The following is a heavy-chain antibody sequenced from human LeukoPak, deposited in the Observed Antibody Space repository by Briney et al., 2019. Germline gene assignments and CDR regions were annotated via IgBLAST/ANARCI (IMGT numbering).Heavy chain of an antibody. CDR2: MNPSGST. D-gene: IGHD3-22*01. Sequence: SETLTLTCAVYGGSFSGYYWTWIRQTPEKGLEWIGEMNPSGSTSYNPSLKSRVTISVDTSKNQFSLKLSSVTAADMAVYYCARGRQDVTMIVVVMTAVSYYLDVWGKGTTVTVS. V-gene: IGHV4-34*01. CDR1: GGSFSGYY. CDR3: ARGRQDVTMIVVVMTAVSYYLDV. J-gene: IGHJ6*03.